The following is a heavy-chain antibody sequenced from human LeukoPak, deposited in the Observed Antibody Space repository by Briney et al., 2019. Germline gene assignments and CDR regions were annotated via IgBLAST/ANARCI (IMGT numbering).Heavy chain of an antibody. V-gene: IGHV4-61*02. CDR2: IYTSGST. J-gene: IGHJ6*03. D-gene: IGHD5-18*01. CDR3: ARGNYRERGYSYSGYYYMDV. CDR1: GNSISSGDNY. Sequence: SETLSLTCTVSGNSISSGDNYWSWIRQPAGKGLEWIGRIYTSGSTNYNPSLKSRVTISGDTSKNQFSLKPSSVTAADTAVYYCARGNYRERGYSYSGYYYMDVWGKGTTVTVSS.